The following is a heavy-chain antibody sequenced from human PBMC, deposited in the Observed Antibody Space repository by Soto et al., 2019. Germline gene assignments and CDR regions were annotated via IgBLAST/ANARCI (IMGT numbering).Heavy chain of an antibody. Sequence: PSETLSLTCTVSGDSVSSDRYFWSWIRQPPGKGLEWIGYIYSTGSTNYNPSLKSRVTISVDTSKNQFSLKLTPVTAADMAVYYCARDDNWFDPWGQGTLVTVSS. CDR1: GDSVSSDRYF. CDR2: IYSTGST. V-gene: IGHV4-61*01. CDR3: ARDDNWFDP. J-gene: IGHJ5*02.